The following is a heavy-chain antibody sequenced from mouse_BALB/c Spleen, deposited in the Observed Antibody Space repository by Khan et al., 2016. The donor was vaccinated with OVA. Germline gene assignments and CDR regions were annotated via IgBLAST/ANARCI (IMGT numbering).Heavy chain of an antibody. V-gene: IGHV1S137*01. CDR1: GYTFTDYP. CDR2: ISTYYGDA. CDR3: ARGSGFAY. J-gene: IGHJ3*01. Sequence: QMQLEESGAELVRPGVSVKISCKGSGYTFTDYPMHWVKQSHAKSLEWIGVISTYYGDASYNQKFKGKATMTVDKSSSTAYMELGRLTSEDSAIYYCARGSGFAYWGQGTLVTVSA.